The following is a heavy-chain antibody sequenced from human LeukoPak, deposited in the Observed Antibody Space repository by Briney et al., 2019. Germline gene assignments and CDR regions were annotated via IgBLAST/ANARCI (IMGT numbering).Heavy chain of an antibody. CDR3: AKDGPRYCTNGVCPPLSRYYGMDV. D-gene: IGHD2-8*01. Sequence: TGGSLRLSCAASGFSVTSYDMHWVRQAPGKGLEWVSGISWNSGSIGYADSVKGRFTISRDNAKNSLYLQMNSLRAEDTALYYCAKDGPRYCTNGVCPPLSRYYGMDVWGQGTTVTVSS. CDR2: ISWNSGSI. CDR1: GFSVTSYD. V-gene: IGHV3-9*01. J-gene: IGHJ6*02.